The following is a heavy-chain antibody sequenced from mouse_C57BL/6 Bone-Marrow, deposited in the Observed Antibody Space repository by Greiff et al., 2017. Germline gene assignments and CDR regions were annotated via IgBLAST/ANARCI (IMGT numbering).Heavy chain of an antibody. CDR1: GYTFTSYW. CDR3: ARGFITTVVSSPCFAY. CDR2: IDPSDSYT. J-gene: IGHJ3*01. Sequence: QVQLQQPGAELVRPGTSVKLSCKASGYTFTSYWMHWVKQRPGHGLEWIGVIDPSDSYTNYNQKLQGKATLTVDTSSSAAYMQLSTLTSEDSAVYYCARGFITTVVSSPCFAYWGQGTLVTVSA. D-gene: IGHD1-1*01. V-gene: IGHV1-59*01.